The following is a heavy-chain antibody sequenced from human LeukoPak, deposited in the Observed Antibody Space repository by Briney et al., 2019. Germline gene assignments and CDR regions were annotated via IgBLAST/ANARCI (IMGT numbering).Heavy chain of an antibody. Sequence: GGSLRLSCVASGLTFSDTNLAWIRQAPGKGLEWISYIRRVPTDLYYADSVKGRFTITRDNAKNSLYQQMNSLRAEDTANYYCARRARDFGDSHAFDVWGQGTMVTVSS. V-gene: IGHV3-11*01. D-gene: IGHD4-17*01. CDR2: IRRVPTDL. CDR3: ARRARDFGDSHAFDV. CDR1: GLTFSDTN. J-gene: IGHJ3*01.